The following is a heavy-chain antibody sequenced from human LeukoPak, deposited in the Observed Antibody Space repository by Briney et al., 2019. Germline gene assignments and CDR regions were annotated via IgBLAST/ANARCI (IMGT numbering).Heavy chain of an antibody. J-gene: IGHJ4*02. V-gene: IGHV3-64D*09. CDR3: VKITSVTGGDC. Sequence: GGSLGLSCSASGFTFSAYAMYWVRQAPGKGLEYVSGISSNGGSSSYADSVKGRFTISRDNSKNTLYLQMSSLRAEDTAVYYCVKITSVTGGDCWGQGTRLTVSS. CDR1: GFTFSAYA. D-gene: IGHD1-1*01. CDR2: ISSNGGSS.